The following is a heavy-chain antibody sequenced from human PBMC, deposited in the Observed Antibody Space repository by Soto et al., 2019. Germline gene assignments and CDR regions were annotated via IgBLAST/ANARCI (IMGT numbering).Heavy chain of an antibody. Sequence: SVKVSCKASGGTFSSYAISWVRQAPGQGLEWMGGIIPIFGTANYAQKFQGRVAITADKSTSTAYMELSSLRSEDTAVYYCAREVVPTDWFDPWGQGTLVTVSS. D-gene: IGHD2-8*01. CDR1: GGTFSSYA. V-gene: IGHV1-69*06. CDR3: AREVVPTDWFDP. CDR2: IIPIFGTA. J-gene: IGHJ5*02.